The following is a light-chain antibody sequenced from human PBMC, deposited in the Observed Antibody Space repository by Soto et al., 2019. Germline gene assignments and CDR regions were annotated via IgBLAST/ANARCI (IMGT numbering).Light chain of an antibody. CDR1: HRRLHSNGKNY. CDR2: LGS. J-gene: IGKJ5*01. Sequence: DILVTQSPLSLPVTPGEPASISCRSRHRRLHSNGKNYLDWYLQKPGQSPKLLIYLGSNRASGVPDRFTGNGSGTDFTLKISRVEAEDVGVYYCMQDLKTLTFGQGTRLEI. CDR3: MQDLKTLT. V-gene: IGKV2-28*01.